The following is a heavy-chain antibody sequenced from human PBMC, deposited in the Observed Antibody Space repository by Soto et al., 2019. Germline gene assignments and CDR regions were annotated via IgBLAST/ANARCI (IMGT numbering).Heavy chain of an antibody. CDR1: GFTFSSYS. D-gene: IGHD5-18*01. CDR3: ARDTVMAPQSFDY. V-gene: IGHV3-48*01. J-gene: IGHJ4*02. Sequence: GGSLRLSCAASGFTFSSYSMNWVRQAPGKGLEWVSYISTSSSTIYYADSVKGRFTISRDNPKNSLYLQMNSLRAEDTAVYYCARDTVMAPQSFDYWGQGTLVTVSS. CDR2: ISTSSSTI.